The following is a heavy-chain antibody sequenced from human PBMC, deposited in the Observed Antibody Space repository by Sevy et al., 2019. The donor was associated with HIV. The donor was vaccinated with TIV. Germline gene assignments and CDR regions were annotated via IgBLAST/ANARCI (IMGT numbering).Heavy chain of an antibody. J-gene: IGHJ4*02. CDR2: IKRDGSEK. D-gene: IGHD3-10*01. V-gene: IGHV3-7*01. Sequence: GGSLRLSCAASGFTFSSYWMSWVRQAPGKGLEWVANIKRDGSEKYYVDSVKGRFTISRDNAKNSLYLQMNSLRAEDTAVYYCAREVRGVISYYFDYWGQGTLVTVSS. CDR1: GFTFSSYW. CDR3: AREVRGVISYYFDY.